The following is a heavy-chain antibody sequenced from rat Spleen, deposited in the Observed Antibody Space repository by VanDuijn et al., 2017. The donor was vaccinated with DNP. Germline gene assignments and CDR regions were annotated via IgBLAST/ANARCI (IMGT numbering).Heavy chain of an antibody. CDR1: GFTFSDYN. CDR2: ISYDGSST. D-gene: IGHD1-8*01. V-gene: IGHV5-7*01. J-gene: IGHJ2*01. Sequence: EVQLVESGGNLVQVGRSLKLSCAASGFTFSDYNMAWVRQAPKKGLEWVATISYDGSSTYYRDSVKGRFTVSRNNAESTLYLHMDSLMSDDTATYYCATPTRVGTTAYFDYWGQGVMVTVSS. CDR3: ATPTRVGTTAYFDY.